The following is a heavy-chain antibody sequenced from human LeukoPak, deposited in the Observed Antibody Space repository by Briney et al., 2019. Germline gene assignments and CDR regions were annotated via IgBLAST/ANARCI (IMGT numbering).Heavy chain of an antibody. CDR1: GGSFSGYY. Sequence: SETLSLTCAVYGGSFSGYYWSWIRQPPGKGLEWVGEINHSGSTNYNPSLKSRVTISVDTSKNQSSLKLSSVTAADTAVYYCARGYRIAAAGTLDYWGQGTLVTVSS. D-gene: IGHD6-13*01. V-gene: IGHV4-34*01. J-gene: IGHJ4*02. CDR2: INHSGST. CDR3: ARGYRIAAAGTLDY.